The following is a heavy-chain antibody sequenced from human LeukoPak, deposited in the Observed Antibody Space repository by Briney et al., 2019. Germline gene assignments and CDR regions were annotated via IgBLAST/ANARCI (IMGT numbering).Heavy chain of an antibody. V-gene: IGHV4-34*01. J-gene: IGHJ4*02. Sequence: SETLSLTRAVYGGSFSGYYWSWIRQPPGKGLEWIGEINHSGSTNYNPSLKSRVTISVDTSKNQFSLKLSSVTAADTAVYYCATELEGDDYRGQGTLVTVSS. CDR2: INHSGST. CDR1: GGSFSGYY. CDR3: ATELEGDDY. D-gene: IGHD1-1*01.